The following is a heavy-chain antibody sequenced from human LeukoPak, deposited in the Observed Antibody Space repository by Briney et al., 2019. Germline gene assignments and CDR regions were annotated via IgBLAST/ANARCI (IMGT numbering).Heavy chain of an antibody. CDR3: ARVIQDYYDSSGSPQFGRYYYYMDV. CDR1: GGSFSGYY. J-gene: IGHJ6*03. D-gene: IGHD3-22*01. CDR2: INHSGST. Sequence: KPSETLSLTCAVYGGSFSGYYWSWIRQPPGKGLEWIGEINHSGSTNYNPSLKSRVTISVDTSKNQFSLKLSSVTAADTAVYYCARVIQDYYDSSGSPQFGRYYYYMDVWGKGTTVTVSS. V-gene: IGHV4-34*01.